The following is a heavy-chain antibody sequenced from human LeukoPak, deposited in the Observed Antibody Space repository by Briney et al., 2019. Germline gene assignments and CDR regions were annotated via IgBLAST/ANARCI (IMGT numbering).Heavy chain of an antibody. CDR1: GGSIGSSTYY. CDR3: ARAPWLARGVGWFSF. Sequence: PSETLSLTCTVSGGSIGSSTYYWGWIRQPPGKGLEWIGTIYYRGTTYYNPSLKSRVTISVDTSKNQFSLKLSSVTAADTAVYYCARAPWLARGVGWFSFWGQGTLVTVSS. J-gene: IGHJ4*02. CDR2: IYYRGTT. V-gene: IGHV4-39*07. D-gene: IGHD6-19*01.